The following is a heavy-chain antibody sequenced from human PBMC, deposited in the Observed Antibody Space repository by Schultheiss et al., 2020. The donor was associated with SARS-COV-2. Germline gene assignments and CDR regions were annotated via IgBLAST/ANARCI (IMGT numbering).Heavy chain of an antibody. D-gene: IGHD3-16*02. CDR1: GFTFSDYY. CDR3: ARDERLRLGELSLAVDY. Sequence: GESLKISCAASGFTFSDYYMSWIRQAPGKGLEWVAVISYDGSNKYYADSVKGRFTISRDNSKNTLYLQMNSLRAEDTAVYYCARDERLRLGELSLAVDYWGQGTLVTVSS. V-gene: IGHV3-30*03. CDR2: ISYDGSNK. J-gene: IGHJ4*02.